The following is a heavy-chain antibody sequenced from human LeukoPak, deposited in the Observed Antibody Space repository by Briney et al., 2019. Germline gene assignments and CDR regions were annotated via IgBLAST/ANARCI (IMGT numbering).Heavy chain of an antibody. CDR2: ISGSGGST. V-gene: IGHV3-23*01. J-gene: IGHJ4*02. CDR3: AKEENRADSGYYFDY. D-gene: IGHD3-22*01. CDR1: GFTFSNYG. Sequence: GGSLRLSCAASGFTFSNYGMHWVRQAPGKGQEWVSAISGSGGSTYYADSVKGRFTISRDNSKNTLYLQMNSLRAEDTAVYYCAKEENRADSGYYFDYWGQGTLVTVSS.